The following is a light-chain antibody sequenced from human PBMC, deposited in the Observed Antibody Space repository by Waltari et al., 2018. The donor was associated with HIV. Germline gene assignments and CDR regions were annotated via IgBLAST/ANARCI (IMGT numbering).Light chain of an antibody. CDR2: GAS. V-gene: IGKV3-20*01. CDR3: QQYGSSAGLT. CDR1: RNVASNF. Sequence: EIVLTQSPGTLSLSPGERVTLSCRASRNVASNFLAWYQQKSGQPPRLLIYGASSRATGTPARFSGSGFGTDFSLTISRLEPEDFAVYFCQQYGSSAGLTFGGGTKVEIK. J-gene: IGKJ4*01.